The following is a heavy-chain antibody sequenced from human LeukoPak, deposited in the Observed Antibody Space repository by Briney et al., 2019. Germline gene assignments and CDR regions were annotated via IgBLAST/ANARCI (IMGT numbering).Heavy chain of an antibody. CDR3: ARDSGITIFGVARDY. D-gene: IGHD3-3*01. V-gene: IGHV1-18*01. Sequence: ASVKVSCKASGYTFTSYGISWVRQAPGQGLEWMGWISAYNGNTNYAQKLQGRVTMTTDTSTSTAYMELRSLRSDDTAVYYCARDSGITIFGVARDYWGQGTLVTVSS. CDR2: ISAYNGNT. CDR1: GYTFTSYG. J-gene: IGHJ4*02.